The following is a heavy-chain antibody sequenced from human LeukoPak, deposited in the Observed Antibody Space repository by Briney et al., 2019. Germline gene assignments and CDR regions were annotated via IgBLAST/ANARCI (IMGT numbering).Heavy chain of an antibody. CDR1: GGSFSGYY. V-gene: IGHV4-34*01. CDR3: ARGPLATDY. D-gene: IGHD5-12*01. Sequence: SETLSLTCAVYGGSFSGYYWSWIRQPPGKGLEWIGSIYHSGSTYYNPSLESRVTISVDTSKNQFSLKLSSVTAADTAVYYCARGPLATDYWGQGTLVTVSS. CDR2: IYHSGST. J-gene: IGHJ4*02.